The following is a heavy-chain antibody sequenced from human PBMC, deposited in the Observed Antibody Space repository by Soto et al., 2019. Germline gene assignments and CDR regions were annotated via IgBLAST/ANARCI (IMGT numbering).Heavy chain of an antibody. V-gene: IGHV2-5*01. D-gene: IGHD3-9*01. Sequence: SCPMPANPKQTLTLTCSFSGFSLTTGAVAVGWIREPPGKALEWLALIYWNDDKRYSTSLKNRLTVTKDTSKNQVVLTLTNMEPVDTATYYCAHNLRYLDAMDVWSQGT. CDR2: IYWNDDK. CDR1: GFSLTTGAVA. J-gene: IGHJ6*02. CDR3: AHNLRYLDAMDV.